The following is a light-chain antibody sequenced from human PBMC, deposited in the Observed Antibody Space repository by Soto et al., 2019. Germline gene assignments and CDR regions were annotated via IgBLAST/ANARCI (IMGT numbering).Light chain of an antibody. CDR2: EVS. CDR3: SSYINSITFVV. V-gene: IGLV2-14*01. CDR1: SSDVGANNY. Sequence: QSALTQPASVSGSPGQPITISCTGTSSDVGANNYVSWYQHHPGKAPKRLIYEVSNRPSGVSSRFSGSKSGNTASLTISGLQAEDEADYYCSSYINSITFVVFGGGTKVTVL. J-gene: IGLJ2*01.